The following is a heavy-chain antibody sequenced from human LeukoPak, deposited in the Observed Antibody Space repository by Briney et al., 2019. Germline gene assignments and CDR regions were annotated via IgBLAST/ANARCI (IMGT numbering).Heavy chain of an antibody. Sequence: GGSLRLSCAASGFTVSRNYMSWVRQAPGKGLELVSFIYSDGSTYYVDSVKGRFTISRDNSKNTLYLQMNSLRAEDTAVYYCARDGPRYFDWLSGPDYWGQGTLVTVSS. CDR2: IYSDGST. CDR3: ARDGPRYFDWLSGPDY. D-gene: IGHD3-9*01. V-gene: IGHV3-53*05. CDR1: GFTVSRNY. J-gene: IGHJ4*02.